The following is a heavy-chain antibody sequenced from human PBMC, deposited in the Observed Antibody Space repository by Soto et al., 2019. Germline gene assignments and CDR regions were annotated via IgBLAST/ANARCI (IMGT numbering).Heavy chain of an antibody. Sequence: PSETLSLTCTVSGGSISRYYWSWIRQPPGKGLEWIGYIYYSGSTNYNPSLKSRVTISVDTSKNQFSLKLSSVTAADTAVYYCARTYSSSWYDAFDIWGQGTMVTVSS. D-gene: IGHD6-13*01. CDR2: IYYSGST. V-gene: IGHV4-59*08. J-gene: IGHJ3*02. CDR3: ARTYSSSWYDAFDI. CDR1: GGSISRYY.